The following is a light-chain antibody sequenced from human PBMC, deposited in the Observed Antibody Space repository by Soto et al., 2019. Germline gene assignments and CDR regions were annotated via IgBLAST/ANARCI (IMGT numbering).Light chain of an antibody. CDR2: GAF. V-gene: IGKV3-15*01. CDR1: QSVSSSY. Sequence: EFVLTQSPGTLSVSHGERATLSCSASQSVSSSYLAWYQQKPGQAPRLLIYGAFTRATGIPARFSGTGSGTEFTLTISSLQSEDFAVYYCQQYNNWPQTFAQGTKVDIK. J-gene: IGKJ1*01. CDR3: QQYNNWPQT.